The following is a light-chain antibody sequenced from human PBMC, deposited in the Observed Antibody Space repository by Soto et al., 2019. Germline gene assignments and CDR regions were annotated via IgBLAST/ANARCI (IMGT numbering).Light chain of an antibody. V-gene: IGKV3-11*01. Sequence: EIVLTQSPATLSLSPGERVTLSCRASQSVSSYLAWYQQKPGQAPRLLIHDASNRVTGIPVRFSGSGSGTDFTLTISSLEPEDFAVYYCQQRTNWPPTFGQGTRLEIK. J-gene: IGKJ5*01. CDR3: QQRTNWPPT. CDR2: DAS. CDR1: QSVSSY.